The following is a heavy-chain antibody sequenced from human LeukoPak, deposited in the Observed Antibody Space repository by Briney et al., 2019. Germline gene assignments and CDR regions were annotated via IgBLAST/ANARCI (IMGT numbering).Heavy chain of an antibody. CDR1: GFTFSDYH. Sequence: KSGGSLRLSCAAPGFTFSDYHMNWIRQAPGKGLEWVSYISPGGHTVYFADPVKGRFTPSRDNAKNSLSLQMNSLTAEDTAVYYGAAGRDIAVAGPGGYFDYWGQGTLVTVSS. J-gene: IGHJ4*02. CDR2: ISPGGHTV. D-gene: IGHD6-19*01. V-gene: IGHV3-11*01. CDR3: AAGRDIAVAGPGGYFDY.